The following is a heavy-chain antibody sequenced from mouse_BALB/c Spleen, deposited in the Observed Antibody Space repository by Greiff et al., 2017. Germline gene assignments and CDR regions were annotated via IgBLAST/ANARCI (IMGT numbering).Heavy chain of an antibody. V-gene: IGHV5-6-5*01. J-gene: IGHJ2*01. CDR2: ISSGGST. D-gene: IGHD1-1*01. CDR1: GFTFSSYA. Sequence: EVMLVESGGGLVKPGGSLKLSCAASGFTFSSYAMSWVRQTPEKRLEWVASISSGGSTYYPDSVKGRFTISRDNARNILYLQMSSLRSEDTAMYYCARDPITTVAYYFDYWGQGTTLTVSS. CDR3: ARDPITTVAYYFDY.